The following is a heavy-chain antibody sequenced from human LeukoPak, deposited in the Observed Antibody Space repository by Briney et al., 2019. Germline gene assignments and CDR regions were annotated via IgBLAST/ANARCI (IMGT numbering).Heavy chain of an antibody. CDR1: GGSFSGYY. V-gene: IGHV4-34*01. Sequence: SETLSLTCAVYGGSFSGYYWSWIRQPPGKGLEWIGEINHSGSTNYNPSPKSRVTISVDTSKNQFSLKLSSVTAADTAVYYCAAGLLWFGEQAFDIWGQGTMVTVSS. J-gene: IGHJ3*02. CDR2: INHSGST. CDR3: AAGLLWFGEQAFDI. D-gene: IGHD3-10*01.